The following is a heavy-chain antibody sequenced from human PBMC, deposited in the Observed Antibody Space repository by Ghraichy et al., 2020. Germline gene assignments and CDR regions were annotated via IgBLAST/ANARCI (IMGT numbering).Heavy chain of an antibody. CDR3: AKDQFASGLAGYACSDS. CDR2: TRYDGNSR. Sequence: GGSLRLSCAPSGFTFSTYALHWVRHASDKGLAWVAVTRYDGNSRYNADSGKGRFTISRDNSKNTLYLQMNGLRVDDTAVYFCAKDQFASGLAGYACSDSWGQGALVTFSS. CDR1: GFTFSTYA. D-gene: IGHD3-10*01. J-gene: IGHJ4*02. V-gene: IGHV3-30*02.